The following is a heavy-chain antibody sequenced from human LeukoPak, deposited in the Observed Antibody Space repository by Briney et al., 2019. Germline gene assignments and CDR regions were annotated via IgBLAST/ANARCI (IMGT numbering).Heavy chain of an antibody. CDR2: INPNNGVT. V-gene: IGHV1-2*02. Sequence: ASVKVSCKASGYSFTDYYIHWVRQAPGQGPEWMGWINPNNGVTEYAQKFQARVTMTRDTSISTAYMELSRLTPDDTAVYYCAREGDTAVDTNWFDPWGQGTLVAVSS. CDR1: GYSFTDYY. J-gene: IGHJ5*02. D-gene: IGHD5-18*01. CDR3: AREGDTAVDTNWFDP.